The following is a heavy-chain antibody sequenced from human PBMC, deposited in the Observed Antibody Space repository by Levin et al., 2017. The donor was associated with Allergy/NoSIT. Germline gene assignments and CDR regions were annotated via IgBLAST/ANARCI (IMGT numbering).Heavy chain of an antibody. D-gene: IGHD5-12*01. J-gene: IGHJ4*02. Sequence: RAGGSLRLSCVASGFTVTNNYIIWVRQAPGRGLEWVSIIYTDGTTYYADSVKGRFTLSRDNSKSTVYLQMNSLRADDTALYHCGRDEVHGYEFWGQGTRVTVSS. CDR1: GFTVTNNY. CDR2: IYTDGTT. CDR3: GRDEVHGYEF. V-gene: IGHV3-66*02.